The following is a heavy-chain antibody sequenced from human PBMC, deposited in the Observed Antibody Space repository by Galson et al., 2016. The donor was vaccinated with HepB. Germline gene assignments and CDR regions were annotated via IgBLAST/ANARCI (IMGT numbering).Heavy chain of an antibody. CDR3: ARDRGGYGLDV. CDR2: IIPLFGTT. D-gene: IGHD2-15*01. V-gene: IGHV1-69*06. J-gene: IGHJ6*02. Sequence: SGGTFSNYAISWVRQAPGQGLEWVGGIIPLFGTTHYTQKFQGRVTITADKSTSTAYMDLSSLRSEDTAVYYCARDRGGYGLDVWGQGTTVTVSS. CDR1: GGTFSNYA.